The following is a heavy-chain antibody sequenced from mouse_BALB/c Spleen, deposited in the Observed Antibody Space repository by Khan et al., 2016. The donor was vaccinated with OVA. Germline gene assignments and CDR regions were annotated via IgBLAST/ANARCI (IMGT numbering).Heavy chain of an antibody. V-gene: IGHV5-9-3*01. Sequence: VQLKESGGGLVKPGGSLKLSCAVSGFTFSKYAMSWVRQTPEKRLEWVATISSGGSFTYYPDSVQGRFTISRDNAKNTLYLQMSSLRSEDTAIYYCARELFATVVATPFPYWGQGTLVTVSA. CDR3: ARELFATVVATPFPY. D-gene: IGHD1-1*01. CDR1: GFTFSKYA. J-gene: IGHJ3*01. CDR2: ISSGGSFT.